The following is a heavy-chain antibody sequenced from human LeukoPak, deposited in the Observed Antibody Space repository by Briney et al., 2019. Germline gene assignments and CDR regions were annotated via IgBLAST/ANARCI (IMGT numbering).Heavy chain of an antibody. Sequence: SETLSLTCTVSVGSISSHYWSWIRQPPGKGLEWIGYIYYSGSTNYNPSLKSRVTISVDTSKNQFSLKLSSVTAADTAVYYCARQGCGSDGYSASFDIWGQGTMVTVSS. CDR2: IYYSGST. CDR1: VGSISSHY. V-gene: IGHV4-59*08. D-gene: IGHD2-21*02. CDR3: ARQGCGSDGYSASFDI. J-gene: IGHJ3*02.